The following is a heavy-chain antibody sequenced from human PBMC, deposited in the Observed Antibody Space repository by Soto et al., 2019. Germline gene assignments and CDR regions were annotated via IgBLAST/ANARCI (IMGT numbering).Heavy chain of an antibody. D-gene: IGHD2-15*01. CDR2: ISAFILAT. V-gene: IGHV1-18*01. J-gene: IGHJ4*02. Sequence: QVLLVQSGAEMREPGASVKVSCKASGHTNTGYGISWVRQAPGQGLEWMGWISAFILATNYAQRFQGRVTVTIDTFTSTAQMELTSLRSDDTAVYYCARHGLGYDDTGHAFDSWGQGTLVTVSS. CDR1: GHTNTGYG. CDR3: ARHGLGYDDTGHAFDS.